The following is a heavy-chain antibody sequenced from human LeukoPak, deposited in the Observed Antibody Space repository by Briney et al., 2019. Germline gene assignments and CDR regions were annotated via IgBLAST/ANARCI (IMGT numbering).Heavy chain of an antibody. V-gene: IGHV3-23*01. Sequence: PGGSLRLSCAASGFTFDDYAMSWVRQAPGKGLEWVSGISGRDSTTYYADSVKGRFTISRENSKNTLYLQMNSLRAEDTAVYYCATSGGSYWSWGQGTLVTVSS. CDR1: GFTFDDYA. CDR3: ATSGGSYWS. CDR2: ISGRDSTT. D-gene: IGHD1-26*01. J-gene: IGHJ5*02.